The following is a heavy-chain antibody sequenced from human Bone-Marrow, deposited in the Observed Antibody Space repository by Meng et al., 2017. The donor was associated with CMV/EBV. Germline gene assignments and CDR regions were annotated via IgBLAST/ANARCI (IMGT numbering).Heavy chain of an antibody. CDR2: IYYSGST. CDR3: ARDSYYGSGSPGLNWFDP. V-gene: IGHV4-30-4*08. Sequence: ISSVDYYWSWIRQPPGKGLEWIGYIYYSGSTYYNPSLKSRVTISVDTSKNQFSLKLSSVTAADTAVYYCARDSYYGSGSPGLNWFDPWGQGTLVTVSS. D-gene: IGHD3-10*01. J-gene: IGHJ5*02. CDR1: ISSVDYY.